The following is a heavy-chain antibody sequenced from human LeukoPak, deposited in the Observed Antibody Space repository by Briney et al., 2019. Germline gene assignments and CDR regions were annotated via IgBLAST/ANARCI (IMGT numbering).Heavy chain of an antibody. CDR1: VDSFNKYA. CDR3: ARVVLLYGSGTYLDV. CDR2: SIPMYGTA. Sequence: SVTVSYTSSVDSFNKYASSGVRRAPGRGLDWMGGSIPMYGTANSAQKFQGRLTLNTDDSTSTTYLELSSLRPEDTALYYCARVVLLYGSGTYLDVWGQGTLVTVSS. J-gene: IGHJ4*02. D-gene: IGHD3-10*01. V-gene: IGHV1-69*05.